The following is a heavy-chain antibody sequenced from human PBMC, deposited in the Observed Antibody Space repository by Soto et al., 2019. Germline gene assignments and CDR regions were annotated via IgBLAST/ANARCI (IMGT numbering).Heavy chain of an antibody. CDR2: IDPSDSYT. CDR3: ARHRAYYDNGMEV. CDR1: EYSFTTYW. V-gene: IGHV5-10-1*01. D-gene: IGHD3-16*01. J-gene: IGHJ6*02. Sequence: LGESLKISCKGSEYSFTTYWISWVRQMPGKGLEWMGRIDPSDSYTNYSPSFQGHVTISADKSISTAYLQWSSLKASDSAMYYCARHRAYYDNGMEVWGQGTTVTVSS.